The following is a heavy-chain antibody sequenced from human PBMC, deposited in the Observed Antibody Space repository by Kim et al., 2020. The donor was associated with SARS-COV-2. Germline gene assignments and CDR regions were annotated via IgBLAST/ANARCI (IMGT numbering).Heavy chain of an antibody. V-gene: IGHV3-73*01. CDR3: TSLITA. CDR2: VGHKAHNYAT. D-gene: IGHD6-25*01. Sequence: GGSLRLSCAASGFTFSGPPIHWVRQAAGKGLEWVGRVGHKAHNYATTYGASVKGRFTISRDDSKNTAYLQMNSLKTEDTAVYYCTSLITAWGQGTLVTVAS. J-gene: IGHJ4*02. CDR1: GFTFSGPP.